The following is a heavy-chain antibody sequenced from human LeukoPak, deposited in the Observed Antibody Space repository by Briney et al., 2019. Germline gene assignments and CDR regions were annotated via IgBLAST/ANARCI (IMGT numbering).Heavy chain of an antibody. Sequence: PGGSLRLSCAASGFPFTNNWMTWVRQAPGKGLEWVATIKQHGGETYYVDSVKGRFTISRDNAKNSLYLQMNSLRAEDSAVYYCAREEYSGSYYFDYWGQGTLVTVSS. D-gene: IGHD1-26*01. V-gene: IGHV3-7*01. CDR1: GFPFTNNW. CDR2: IKQHGGET. J-gene: IGHJ4*02. CDR3: AREEYSGSYYFDY.